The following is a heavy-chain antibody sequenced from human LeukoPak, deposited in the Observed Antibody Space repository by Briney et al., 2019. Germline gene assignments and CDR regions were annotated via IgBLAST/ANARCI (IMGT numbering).Heavy chain of an antibody. V-gene: IGHV3-74*01. J-gene: IGHJ5*02. Sequence: GGSLRLSCAASGFTFCGYWMHSGRQAPGKGLVWVSRINSDVIVTGSAASGKARFTTSRDNAKNTLYLQMHSLRAEATAVYYCARDRHQYVDWFDPWGQGTLVTVSS. CDR3: ARDRHQYVDWFDP. D-gene: IGHD2-8*01. CDR2: INSDVIVT. CDR1: GFTFCGYW.